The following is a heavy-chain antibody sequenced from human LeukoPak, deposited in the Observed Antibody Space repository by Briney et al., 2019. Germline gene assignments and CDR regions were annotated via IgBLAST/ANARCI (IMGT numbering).Heavy chain of an antibody. CDR3: ARRWIAAAGTANAFDI. CDR2: IYYSGST. Sequence: PSETLSLTCTVSGGSISSSSYYWGWIRQPPGKGLGWIGTIYYSGSTYYNLSLESRVTISVDTSKNQFSLKLNSVTAADTAVYYCARRWIAAAGTANAFDIWGQGTMVTVSS. D-gene: IGHD6-13*01. J-gene: IGHJ3*02. V-gene: IGHV4-39*01. CDR1: GGSISSSSYY.